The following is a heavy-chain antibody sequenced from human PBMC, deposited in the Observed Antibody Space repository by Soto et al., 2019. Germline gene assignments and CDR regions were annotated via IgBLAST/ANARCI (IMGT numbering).Heavy chain of an antibody. Sequence: GGSLRLCCAASGFTFSDYSMNWVRQAPGKGLEWRSYSGTGTIIRYADSVRGRFTISRDNAKNSLFLQMNSLRDEDTAVYYCVRDHNWAFDFWGQGALVTVSS. J-gene: IGHJ4*02. CDR3: VRDHNWAFDF. CDR1: GFTFSDYS. CDR2: SGTGTII. V-gene: IGHV3-48*02. D-gene: IGHD3-16*01.